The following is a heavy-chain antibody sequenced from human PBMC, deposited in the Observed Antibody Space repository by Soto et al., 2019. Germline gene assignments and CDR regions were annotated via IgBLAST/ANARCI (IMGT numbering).Heavy chain of an antibody. J-gene: IGHJ4*02. Sequence: SETLSLTCAVSGVSISSHDWWTWVRQPPGKGLEWIGESHQSGNTNYNSSLESRVTISVDKSKNQFSLKLSSVTAADTAVYYCAKGKVGTAMVIDSWGQGTLVTVSS. CDR1: GVSISSHDW. CDR3: AKGKVGTAMVIDS. CDR2: SHQSGNT. V-gene: IGHV4-4*02. D-gene: IGHD5-18*01.